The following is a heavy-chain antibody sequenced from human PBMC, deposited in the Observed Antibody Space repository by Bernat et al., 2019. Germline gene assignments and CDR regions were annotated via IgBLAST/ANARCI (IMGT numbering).Heavy chain of an antibody. Sequence: EVQLLESGGGLVQPGGSLRLSCTASGFTFSSYAMSWVRQAPGKGLEWVSAISGSGGSTYYADSVKGRFTISRDNSKNTLYLQMNSLRAEDTAVYYCAKDAVSLAVDPYYFDYWGQGTLVTVSS. CDR2: ISGSGGST. CDR3: AKDAVSLAVDPYYFDY. V-gene: IGHV3-23*01. J-gene: IGHJ4*02. CDR1: GFTFSSYA. D-gene: IGHD6-19*01.